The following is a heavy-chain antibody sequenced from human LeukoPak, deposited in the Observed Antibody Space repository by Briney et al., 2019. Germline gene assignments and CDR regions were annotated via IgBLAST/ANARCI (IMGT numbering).Heavy chain of an antibody. Sequence: SETLSLTCTVSGGSISSSSYYWGWIRQPPGKGLEWIGSIYYSGSTYYNPSLKSRVTISVDTSKNQFSLKLSSVTAADTAVYYCARQGGPFDWLPYYFDYWGQGTLVTVSS. D-gene: IGHD3-9*01. CDR2: IYYSGST. J-gene: IGHJ4*02. CDR3: ARQGGPFDWLPYYFDY. V-gene: IGHV4-39*01. CDR1: GGSISSSSYY.